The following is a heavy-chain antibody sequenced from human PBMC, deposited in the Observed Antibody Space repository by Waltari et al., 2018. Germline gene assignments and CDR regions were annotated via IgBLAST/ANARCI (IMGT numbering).Heavy chain of an antibody. CDR2: INYSVKT. CDR3: SRLGIAVAGTLFDY. CDR1: GGSISSSSYY. Sequence: QLQLQESGPGLVKPSETLSLTCTVSGGSISSSSYYWGWVRQPPGKGLEWIGSINYSVKTYYTSSLKSRVTISVDTSKNQFSLQLRSVTAADTAVYYCSRLGIAVAGTLFDYWGQGTLVIASS. D-gene: IGHD6-19*01. J-gene: IGHJ4*02. V-gene: IGHV4-39*01.